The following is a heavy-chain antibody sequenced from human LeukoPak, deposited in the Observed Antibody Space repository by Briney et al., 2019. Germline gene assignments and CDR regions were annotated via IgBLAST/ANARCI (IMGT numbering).Heavy chain of an antibody. J-gene: IGHJ4*02. CDR3: AKGTLKAAATDFDY. D-gene: IGHD6-13*01. CDR2: INWNGGST. V-gene: IGHV3-20*04. Sequence: GGSLGLSCAASGFTFDDCGMSWVRQAPGKGLEWVSGINWNGGSTGYADSVKGRFTISRDNAKNSLYLQMNSLRAEDTALYYCAKGTLKAAATDFDYWGQGTLVTVSS. CDR1: GFTFDDCG.